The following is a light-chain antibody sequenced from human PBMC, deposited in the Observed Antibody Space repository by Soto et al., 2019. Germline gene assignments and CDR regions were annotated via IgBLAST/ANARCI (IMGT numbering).Light chain of an antibody. CDR3: QQPNSYPST. J-gene: IGKJ3*01. CDR2: AAS. V-gene: IGKV1-9*01. Sequence: DIQLTQSPSFLSASVGDRVTITCRASQGISSYLAWYQQKPGKAPKLLIYAASTLQSGVPSRFSGSGSGTEFTLTISSLQPEDFATYYCQQPNSYPSTFGPGTKVDIK. CDR1: QGISSY.